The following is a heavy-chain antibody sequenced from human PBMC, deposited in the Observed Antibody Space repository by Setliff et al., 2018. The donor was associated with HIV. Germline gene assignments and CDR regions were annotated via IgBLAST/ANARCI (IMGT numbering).Heavy chain of an antibody. Sequence: SLRLSCAASGFRFSDYYMNWIRQAPGKGREWLSYISNSSHDISYLDSVKGRFTISRDTAKNSMYLQMNNLRVEDTAVYYCTRDFSRAVAVFEKWGPGTQVTVSS. CDR3: TRDFSRAVAVFEK. CDR1: GFRFSDYY. CDR2: ISNSSHDI. J-gene: IGHJ4*02. V-gene: IGHV3-11*06. D-gene: IGHD6-19*01.